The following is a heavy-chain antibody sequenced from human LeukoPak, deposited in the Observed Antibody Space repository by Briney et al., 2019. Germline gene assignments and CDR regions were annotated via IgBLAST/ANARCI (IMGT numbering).Heavy chain of an antibody. J-gene: IGHJ1*01. CDR1: GYTFTSYG. CDR3: ARDQIVGATGSAEYFQH. D-gene: IGHD1-26*01. V-gene: IGHV1-18*01. Sequence: ASVKVSCKASGYTFTSYGISWVRQAPGQGLEWMGWISAYNGNTNYAQKLQGRVTMTTDTSASTAYMELRSLRSDDTAVYYCARDQIVGATGSAEYFQHWGQGTLVTVSS. CDR2: ISAYNGNT.